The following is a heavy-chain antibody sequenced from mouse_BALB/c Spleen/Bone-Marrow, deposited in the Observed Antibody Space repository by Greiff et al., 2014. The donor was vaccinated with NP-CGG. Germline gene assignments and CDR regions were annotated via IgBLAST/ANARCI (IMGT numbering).Heavy chain of an antibody. CDR1: GYTFTNNW. D-gene: IGHD2-4*01. CDR2: IDTSDSYT. CDR3: ARGGHDFSLDY. V-gene: IGHV1-69*01. J-gene: IGHJ4*01. Sequence: ESGAELGMPGASVKMSCKASGYTFTNNWMYWVKQRPGQGLEWIGAIDTSDSYTNFNQKFMGKASLTVDASSSTAYMQVSSLTSDDSAVYYCARGGHDFSLDYWGQGTSVTVSS.